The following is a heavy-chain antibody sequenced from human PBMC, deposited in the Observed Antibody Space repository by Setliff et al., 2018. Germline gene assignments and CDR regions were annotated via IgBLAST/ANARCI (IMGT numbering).Heavy chain of an antibody. V-gene: IGHV4-39*07. J-gene: IGHJ6*02. CDR2: IYYSGST. CDR3: ARGAGYSSRWYIYYYGMDV. D-gene: IGHD6-13*01. CDR1: GGSISSSSYY. Sequence: LSLTCTVSGGSISSSSYYWGWIRQPPGKGLEWIGSIYYSGSTYYNPSLQSRVTIAMETSNNQVSLTLTSVTAADTAVYYCARGAGYSSRWYIYYYGMDVWGQGTTVTVSS.